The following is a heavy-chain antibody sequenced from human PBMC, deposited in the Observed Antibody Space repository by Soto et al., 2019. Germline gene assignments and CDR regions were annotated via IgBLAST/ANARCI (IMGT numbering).Heavy chain of an antibody. D-gene: IGHD1-26*01. CDR1: GDSVSSNSAA. CDR3: ARARQSGSYYYYYYYMDV. CDR2: TYYRSKWYN. J-gene: IGHJ6*03. V-gene: IGHV6-1*01. Sequence: SQTLSLTCAISGDSVSSNSAAWNWIRQSPSRGLEWLGRTYYRSKWYNDYAVSVKSRITINPDTSKNQFSLQLNSVTPEDTAVYYCARARQSGSYYYYYYYMDVWGKGTTVTVSS.